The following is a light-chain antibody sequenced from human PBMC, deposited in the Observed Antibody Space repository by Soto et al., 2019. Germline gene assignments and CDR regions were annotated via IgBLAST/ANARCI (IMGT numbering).Light chain of an antibody. CDR1: PSADSN. CDR3: QQYDKWPRT. CDR2: GAS. J-gene: IGKJ4*01. Sequence: EIVMTQSPATLSVSPGEGATLSCRTSPSADSNLAWYQQKPGQAPRLLIFGASTRATGIPARFSGSGSGTDFTLTISSLQSEDFAVYICQQYDKWPRTFGGGTKVDIK. V-gene: IGKV3D-15*01.